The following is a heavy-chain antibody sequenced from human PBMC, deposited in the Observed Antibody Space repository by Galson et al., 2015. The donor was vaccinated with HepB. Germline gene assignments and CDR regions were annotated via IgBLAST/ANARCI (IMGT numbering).Heavy chain of an antibody. CDR3: AREPYSSGWTKYYYYYGMDV. CDR2: TYYRAKWYN. J-gene: IGHJ6*02. CDR1: GDSVSSNSAA. Sequence: CAISGDSVSSNSAAWYWIRQSPSRGLEWLGRTYYRAKWYNDYAVSVKSRITINPDTSKNQFSLQLNSVTPEDTAVYYCAREPYSSGWTKYYYYYGMDVWGQGSTVTVSS. V-gene: IGHV6-1*01. D-gene: IGHD6-19*01.